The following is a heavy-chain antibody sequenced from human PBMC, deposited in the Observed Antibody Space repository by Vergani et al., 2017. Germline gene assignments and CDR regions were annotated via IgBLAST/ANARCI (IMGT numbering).Heavy chain of an antibody. CDR3: ARGTYCSSTSCFYSSSWGFDY. D-gene: IGHD2-2*01. CDR2: IYSGGST. J-gene: IGHJ4*02. Sequence: EVQLVESGGGLVQPGGSLRLSCAASGFTVSSNYMSWVRQAPGKGLEWVSVIYSGGSTYYADSVKGRFTISRDNSKNTLYLQMNSLRAEDTAVYYCARGTYCSSTSCFYSSSWGFDYWGQGTLVTVSS. V-gene: IGHV3-66*01. CDR1: GFTVSSNY.